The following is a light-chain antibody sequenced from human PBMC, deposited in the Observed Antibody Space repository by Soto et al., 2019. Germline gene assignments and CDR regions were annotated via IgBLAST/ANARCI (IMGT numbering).Light chain of an antibody. CDR3: QQSYSTPFT. Sequence: IPLTQSPSPLSSSLGDRATLSCRASQDISSFLAWYQQKPGKAPKLLIFAASTLQSGVPSMFSGCGSGTDFTLIISNLQAEDFATYYCQQSYSTPFTFGQGTKVEIK. CDR2: AAS. CDR1: QDISSF. J-gene: IGKJ4*01. V-gene: IGKV1-39*01.